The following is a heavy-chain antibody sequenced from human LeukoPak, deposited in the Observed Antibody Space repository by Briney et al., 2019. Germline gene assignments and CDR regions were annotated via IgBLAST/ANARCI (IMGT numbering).Heavy chain of an antibody. J-gene: IGHJ4*02. CDR2: INHSGST. Sequence: SETLPLTCAVYGGSFSGYYWSWIRQPPGKGLEWIGEINHSGSTNYNPSLKSRLTISVDTSNHRFSLKLTSVSAADTALYYCALAMAGNPTHPLDYWGQGTLVTVSS. V-gene: IGHV4-34*01. CDR3: ALAMAGNPTHPLDY. D-gene: IGHD6-19*01. CDR1: GGSFSGYY.